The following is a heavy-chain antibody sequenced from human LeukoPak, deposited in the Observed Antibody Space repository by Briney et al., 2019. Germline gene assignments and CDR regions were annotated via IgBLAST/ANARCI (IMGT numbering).Heavy chain of an antibody. D-gene: IGHD3-16*01. Sequence: PGGSLRLSCAASGFTFSSYGMHWVRQAPGKGLEWVAFIRYDGSNKYYADSVKGRFTISRDNSKNTLYLQMNSLRAEDTAVYYCARSSGALENAFDIWGQGTMVTVSS. V-gene: IGHV3-30*02. CDR2: IRYDGSNK. CDR1: GFTFSSYG. CDR3: ARSSGALENAFDI. J-gene: IGHJ3*02.